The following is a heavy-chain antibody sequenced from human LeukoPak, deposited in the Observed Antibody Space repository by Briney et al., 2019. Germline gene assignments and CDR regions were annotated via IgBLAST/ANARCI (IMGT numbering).Heavy chain of an antibody. Sequence: GGSLRLSCAASGFTFRSYAVSWVRQAPGKGLEWVSVISGSGGTTYYADSVKGRFTISRDNSKNTLYLQMNSLRAEDTAVYYCARDAQDTAMVFDYWGQGTLVTVSS. CDR2: ISGSGGTT. CDR3: ARDAQDTAMVFDY. J-gene: IGHJ4*02. CDR1: GFTFRSYA. V-gene: IGHV3-23*01. D-gene: IGHD5-18*01.